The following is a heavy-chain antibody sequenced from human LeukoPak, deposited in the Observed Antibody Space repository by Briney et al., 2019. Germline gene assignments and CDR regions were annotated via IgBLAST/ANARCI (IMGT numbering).Heavy chain of an antibody. V-gene: IGHV3-64*01. J-gene: IGHJ4*02. CDR3: ARMAAAGHFDY. CDR1: GFTFSSYA. CDR2: ISSNGGST. D-gene: IGHD6-13*01. Sequence: GGSLTLSCAASGFTFSSYAMHWVRQAPGKGLEYVSAISSNGGSTYDANSVKGRFTISRDNSKNTLYLQMGSLRAEDMAVYYGARMAAAGHFDYWGQGTLVTVSS.